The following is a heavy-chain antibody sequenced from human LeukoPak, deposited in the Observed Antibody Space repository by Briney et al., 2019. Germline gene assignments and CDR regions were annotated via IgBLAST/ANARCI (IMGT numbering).Heavy chain of an antibody. CDR1: GGTFSSYA. V-gene: IGHV1-69*05. CDR3: ARHYDSSGYSLTAFDY. D-gene: IGHD3-22*01. CDR2: IIPIFGTA. J-gene: IGHJ4*02. Sequence: SVKVSCKASGGTFSSYAVSWVRQAPGQGLEWMGGIIPIFGTANYAQKFQGRVTITTDESTSTAYMELSSLRSEDTAVYYCARHYDSSGYSLTAFDYWGQGTLVTVSS.